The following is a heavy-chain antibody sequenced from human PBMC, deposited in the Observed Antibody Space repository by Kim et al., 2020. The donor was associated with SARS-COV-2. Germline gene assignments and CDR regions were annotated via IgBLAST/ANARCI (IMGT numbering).Heavy chain of an antibody. V-gene: IGHV3-33*05. CDR3: ARVWRRVDILTGYPPGLYGMDV. Sequence: GGSLRLSCAASGFTFSSYGMHWVRQAPGKGLEWVAVISYDGSNKYYADSVKGRFTISRDNSKNTLYLQMNSLRAEDTAVYYCARVWRRVDILTGYPPGLYGMDVWGQGTTVTVSS. CDR1: GFTFSSYG. D-gene: IGHD3-9*01. J-gene: IGHJ6*02. CDR2: ISYDGSNK.